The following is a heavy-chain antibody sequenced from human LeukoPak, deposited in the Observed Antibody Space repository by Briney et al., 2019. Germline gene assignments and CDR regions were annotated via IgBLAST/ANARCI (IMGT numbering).Heavy chain of an antibody. V-gene: IGHV3-23*01. Sequence: GGSLRLSCAASGFTFGSYAMSWDRQAPGKGLEWVSAISGSGGSTYYADSVKGRFTISRDNSKNTLYLQINSLRAEDTALYYCAKDCTSTNCYVDYWGQGTLVTVSS. CDR1: GFTFGSYA. D-gene: IGHD2-2*01. CDR2: ISGSGGST. J-gene: IGHJ4*02. CDR3: AKDCTSTNCYVDY.